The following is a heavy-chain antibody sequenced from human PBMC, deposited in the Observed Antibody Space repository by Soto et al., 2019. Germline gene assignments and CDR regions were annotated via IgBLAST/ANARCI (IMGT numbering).Heavy chain of an antibody. CDR2: VTADGGT. D-gene: IGHD2-15*01. V-gene: IGHV3-23*01. Sequence: PGGSLRLSCEGSGFTVSSHAMTWIRQAAGKGPEWVSTVTADGGTYYADSVKGRFAMSRDTSENTVYLQMNSLGAEDTAAYYCAPHVSCSGGSCQYDAFAIRGQGTMVTVSS. CDR3: APHVSCSGGSCQYDAFAI. J-gene: IGHJ3*02. CDR1: GFTVSSHA.